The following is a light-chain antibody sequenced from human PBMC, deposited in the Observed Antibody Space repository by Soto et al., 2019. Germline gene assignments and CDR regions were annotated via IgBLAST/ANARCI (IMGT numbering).Light chain of an antibody. CDR2: DVT. J-gene: IGLJ1*01. V-gene: IGLV2-14*01. CDR1: SSDIGDYDY. Sequence: QSVLTQPASVSGSPGQSITISCTGTSSDIGDYDYVSWYQHLPGKAPKLLIFDVTHRPSGVSDRFSGSKSGNTASLTISGVRPEDEADYYCQSYDSTLDARYVFGTGTKLTVL. CDR3: QSYDSTLDARYV.